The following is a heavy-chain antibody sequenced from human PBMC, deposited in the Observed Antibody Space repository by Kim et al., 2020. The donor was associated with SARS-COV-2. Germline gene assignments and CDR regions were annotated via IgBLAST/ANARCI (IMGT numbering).Heavy chain of an antibody. D-gene: IGHD6-13*01. CDR2: IYSGGST. CDR1: GFTVSSNY. Sequence: GGSLRLSCAASGFTVSSNYMSWVRQAPGKGLEWVSVIYSGGSTYYADSVKGRFTISRDNSKNTLYLQMNSLRAEDTAVYYCAYTGKTYSSSWFGPFDYWGQGTLVTVSS. CDR3: AYTGKTYSSSWFGPFDY. J-gene: IGHJ4*02. V-gene: IGHV3-66*01.